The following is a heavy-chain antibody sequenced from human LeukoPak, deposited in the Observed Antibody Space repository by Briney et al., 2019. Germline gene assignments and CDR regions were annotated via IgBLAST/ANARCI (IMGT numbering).Heavy chain of an antibody. J-gene: IGHJ6*03. D-gene: IGHD2-2*01. CDR3: ARVVPAAMNNYYYYYMDV. Sequence: GGSLRLSCAASGYTFTGYYMHWVRQAPGQGLEWMGWINPNSGGTNYAQKFQGRVTMTRDTSISTAYMELSRLRSDDTAVYYCARVVPAAMNNYYYYYMDVWGKGTTVTISS. CDR1: GYTFTGYY. V-gene: IGHV1-2*02. CDR2: INPNSGGT.